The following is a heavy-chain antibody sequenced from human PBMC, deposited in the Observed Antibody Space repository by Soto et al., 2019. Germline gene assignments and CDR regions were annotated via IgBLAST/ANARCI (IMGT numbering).Heavy chain of an antibody. J-gene: IGHJ5*02. CDR3: ARLQLGGDRMLNWFDP. D-gene: IGHD2-21*02. CDR1: GYIITKYG. CDR2: INVYNGDR. V-gene: IGHV1-18*01. Sequence: GASVKVSCRAQGYIITKYGISWVRQAPGHGLEWMGLINVYNGDRKVAQKFQDRVSMTTDTATDTAYMELKSLRSGDTAVYYCARLQLGGDRMLNWFDPWGQGTLVTVSS.